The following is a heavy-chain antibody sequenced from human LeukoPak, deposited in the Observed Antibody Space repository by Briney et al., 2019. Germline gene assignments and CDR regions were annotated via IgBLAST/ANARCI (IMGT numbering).Heavy chain of an antibody. CDR1: GFTFSSYA. J-gene: IGHJ6*04. CDR2: ISYDGSNK. Sequence: GGSLRLSCAASGFTFSSYAMHWVRQAPGKGLEWVAVISYDGSNKYYADSVKGRFTISRDNSKNTLCLQMNSLRAEDTAVYYCARAFGGVLYYYGMDVWGKGTTVTVSS. D-gene: IGHD3-16*01. V-gene: IGHV3-30*04. CDR3: ARAFGGVLYYYGMDV.